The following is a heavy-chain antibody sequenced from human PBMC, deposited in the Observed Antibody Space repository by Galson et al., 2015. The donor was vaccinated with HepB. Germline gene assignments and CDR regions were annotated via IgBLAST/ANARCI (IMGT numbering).Heavy chain of an antibody. CDR2: ISSSSSYI. V-gene: IGHV3-21*01. Sequence: SLRLSCAASGFTFSSYSMNWVRQAPGKGLEWVSSISSSSSYIYYADSVKGRFTISRDNAKNSLYLQMNSLRAEDTAVYYCAMSRGSGSPIFDYWGQGTLVTVSS. CDR3: AMSRGSGSPIFDY. CDR1: GFTFSSYS. D-gene: IGHD3-10*01. J-gene: IGHJ4*02.